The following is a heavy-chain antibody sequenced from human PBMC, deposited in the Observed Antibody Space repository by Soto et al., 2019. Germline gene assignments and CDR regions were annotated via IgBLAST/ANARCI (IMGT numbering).Heavy chain of an antibody. CDR1: GGSISNFH. CDR2: IYYSGN. CDR3: ASGGYNYGRPFHF. V-gene: IGHV4-59*01. Sequence: PSETLSLTFNVSGGSISNFHLSWIRQPPGKGLEWIGYIYYSGNYYNPSLTSRVSMSLDKSTNQFSLHLKSVTGADTALYFCASGGYNYGRPFHFWGQGTRVTVSS. D-gene: IGHD5-18*01. J-gene: IGHJ4*02.